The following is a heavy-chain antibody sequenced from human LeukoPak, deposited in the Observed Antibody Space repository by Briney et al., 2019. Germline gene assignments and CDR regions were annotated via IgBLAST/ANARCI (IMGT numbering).Heavy chain of an antibody. CDR3: ASGRWEPYDAFDI. CDR1: GYTFTGYY. Sequence: GASVKVSCKASGYTFTGYYMHWVRQAPGQGLEWMGWINPNSGGTNYALKFQGRVTMTRDTSISTAYMELSRLRSDDTALYHCASGRWEPYDAFDIWGQGTMVTVSS. D-gene: IGHD1-26*01. J-gene: IGHJ3*02. V-gene: IGHV1-2*02. CDR2: INPNSGGT.